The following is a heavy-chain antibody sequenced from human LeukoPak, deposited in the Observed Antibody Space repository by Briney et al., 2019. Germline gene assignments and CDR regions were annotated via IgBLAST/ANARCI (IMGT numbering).Heavy chain of an antibody. V-gene: IGHV3-7*01. CDR3: ARVGARQILEY. D-gene: IGHD4-17*01. Sequence: GGSLRLSCAASAFTVSSNYMSWVRQAPGKGLEWVANIKQDGGEKYYLDSVKGRFTVSRDNAKNSLYLQMNSLRAEDTAVYYCARVGARQILEYWGQGTLVTVSS. CDR1: AFTVSSNY. J-gene: IGHJ4*02. CDR2: IKQDGGEK.